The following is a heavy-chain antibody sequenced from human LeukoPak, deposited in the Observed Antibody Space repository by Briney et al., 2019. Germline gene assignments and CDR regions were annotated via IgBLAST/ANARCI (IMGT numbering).Heavy chain of an antibody. CDR2: IYYSGST. Sequence: PSETLSLTCTVSGDSVSSSNYYWAWIRQPPGKGLEWIGNIYYSGSTYYNPSLKSRLTISVDTSQKQFSLRLTSVTAADTAVYYCARGRYLTTLGGAAAGFLDSWGQGTLVTVSS. V-gene: IGHV4-39*01. J-gene: IGHJ4*02. CDR1: GDSVSSSNYY. CDR3: ARGRYLTTLGGAAAGFLDS. D-gene: IGHD6-13*01.